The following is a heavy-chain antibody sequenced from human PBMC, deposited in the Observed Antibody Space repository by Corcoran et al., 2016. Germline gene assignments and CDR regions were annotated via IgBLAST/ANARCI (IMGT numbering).Heavy chain of an antibody. CDR1: GGTFSSYA. CDR2: NIPIFGTA. V-gene: IGHV1-69*06. CDR3: AMTYHDSSGYDYYFDD. D-gene: IGHD3-22*01. J-gene: IGHJ4*02. Sequence: QVQLVQSGAEVKKPGSSVKVSCKASGGTFSSYAISWVRQAPGQGLEWMGGNIPIFGTANYAQKCQGRVTITAAKSTGTAYMEMSSLRSEDTAVDYWAMTYHDSSGYDYYFDDWGQGALVT.